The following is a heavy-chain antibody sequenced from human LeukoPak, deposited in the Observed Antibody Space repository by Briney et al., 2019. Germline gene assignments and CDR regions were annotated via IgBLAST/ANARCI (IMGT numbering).Heavy chain of an antibody. CDR3: AKGVVSGTLYYYGMDV. J-gene: IGHJ6*02. CDR2: ISGSGDST. D-gene: IGHD6-13*01. Sequence: PGGSLRLSCAASGFTFSSYGMSRVRQAPGKGLEWVSAISGSGDSTYYADSVKGRFIISRDNSKNSVYLQMNILTAEDTATYYCAKGVVSGTLYYYGMDVWGQGTTVIVSS. V-gene: IGHV3-23*01. CDR1: GFTFSSYG.